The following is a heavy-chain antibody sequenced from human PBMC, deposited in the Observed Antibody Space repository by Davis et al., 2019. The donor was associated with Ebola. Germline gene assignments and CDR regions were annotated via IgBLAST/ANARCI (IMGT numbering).Heavy chain of an antibody. Sequence: ASVKVSCKASGYSFISYGFSWVRQAPGQGLEWMGWITTYNGDTNYAQKFQGRVTMTTDTSTSTVYLELNSLTSDDTAVYYCVRGHSGSYDYWGQGTLVTVSP. V-gene: IGHV1-18*01. CDR3: VRGHSGSYDY. CDR1: GYSFISYG. D-gene: IGHD1-26*01. J-gene: IGHJ4*02. CDR2: ITTYNGDT.